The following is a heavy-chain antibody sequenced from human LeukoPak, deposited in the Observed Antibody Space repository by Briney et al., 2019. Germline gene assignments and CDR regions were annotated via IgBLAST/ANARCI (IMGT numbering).Heavy chain of an antibody. Sequence: PGGSLRLSCAASGFTFSSYAMSWVRQTPGKGLEWVSAISGSGGSTYYADSVKGRFTISRDNSKNTLYLQMNSLRAEDTAVYYCARDSRDDILTGYYWNWFDPWGQGTLVTVSS. V-gene: IGHV3-23*01. CDR1: GFTFSSYA. CDR3: ARDSRDDILTGYYWNWFDP. D-gene: IGHD3-9*01. CDR2: ISGSGGST. J-gene: IGHJ5*02.